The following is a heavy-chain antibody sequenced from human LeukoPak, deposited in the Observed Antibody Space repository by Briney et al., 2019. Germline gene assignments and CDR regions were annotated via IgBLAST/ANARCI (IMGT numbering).Heavy chain of an antibody. CDR3: AKETVGATGYFDL. D-gene: IGHD1-26*01. CDR1: GFTFSSYA. J-gene: IGHJ2*01. V-gene: IGHV3-23*01. CDR2: ISSSGGSA. Sequence: PGGSLRLSCAASGFTFSSYAMTWVRQAPGKGLEWVSTISSSGGSAYYADSVKGRFTISRDNSKNTLYPHMNSLRAEDTAVYYCAKETVGATGYFDLWGRGTLVTVSS.